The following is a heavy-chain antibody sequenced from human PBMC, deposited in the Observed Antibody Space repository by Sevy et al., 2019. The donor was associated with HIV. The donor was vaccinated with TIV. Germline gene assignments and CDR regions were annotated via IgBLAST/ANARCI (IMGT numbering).Heavy chain of an antibody. J-gene: IGHJ6*02. CDR3: ARGEEGYCSSTSCFPTSYGMDV. CDR1: GYTFTSYG. D-gene: IGHD2-2*01. V-gene: IGHV1-18*01. Sequence: ASVMVSCKASGYTFTSYGISWVRQAPGQGLEWMGWISAYNGNTNDAQKLQGRVTMTTDTSTSTAYMELRSLRSDDTAVYYCARGEEGYCSSTSCFPTSYGMDVWGQGTTVTVSS. CDR2: ISAYNGNT.